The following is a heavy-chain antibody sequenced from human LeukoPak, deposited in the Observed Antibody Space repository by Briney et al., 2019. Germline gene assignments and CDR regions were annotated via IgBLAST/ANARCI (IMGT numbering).Heavy chain of an antibody. D-gene: IGHD3-10*01. CDR3: ARDSGGSGSRYYFDH. J-gene: IGHJ4*02. CDR2: IYYSGST. CDR1: GGSISSYY. V-gene: IGHV4-59*01. Sequence: PSETLSPTCTVSGGSISSYYWSWIRQPPGKGLEWIGYIYYSGSTNYNPSLKSRVTISVDTSKNQFSLKLSSVTAADTAVYYCARDSGGSGSRYYFDHWGQGTLVTVST.